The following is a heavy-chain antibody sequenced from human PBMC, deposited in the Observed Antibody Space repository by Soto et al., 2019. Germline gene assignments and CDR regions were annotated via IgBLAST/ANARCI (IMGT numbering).Heavy chain of an antibody. Sequence: QVQLVQSGAEVKKPGSSVTVSCKASGGTFSRYTFTWVRQAPGQGLEWMGRIIPILDIPNYAQNFQGRITSSADKSTSTAYMELSTLTSDATAADYGASRFTGVLVLGTSPPRADNYGCDVWGQGTTVTVSS. J-gene: IGHJ6*02. CDR2: IIPILDIP. V-gene: IGHV1-69*02. D-gene: IGHD2-8*02. CDR3: ASRFTGVLVLGTSPPRADNYGCDV. CDR1: GGTFSRYT.